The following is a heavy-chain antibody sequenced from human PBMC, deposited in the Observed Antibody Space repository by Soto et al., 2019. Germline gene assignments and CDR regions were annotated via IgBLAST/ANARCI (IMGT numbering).Heavy chain of an antibody. D-gene: IGHD3-16*02. Sequence: QVQLVQSGAEVKKPGSSVKVSCKASGGTFSSYTISWVRQAPGQGLEWMGRIIPILGIANYAQKFQGRVTITADKSTTTAYMELSCLRSKNTAVYYCAGSPLSRDYYYCYMDVWGKGTTVTVSS. J-gene: IGHJ6*03. CDR1: GGTFSSYT. CDR2: IIPILGIA. V-gene: IGHV1-69*02. CDR3: AGSPLSRDYYYCYMDV.